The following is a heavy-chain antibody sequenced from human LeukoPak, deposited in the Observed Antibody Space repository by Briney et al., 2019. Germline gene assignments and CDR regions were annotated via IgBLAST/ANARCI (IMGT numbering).Heavy chain of an antibody. CDR2: IYYRGNT. V-gene: IGHV4-59*08. J-gene: IGHJ4*02. CDR1: SGSINNFY. CDR3: ARQTGSGLFILP. D-gene: IGHD3/OR15-3a*01. Sequence: SETLSLTCTVSSGSINNFYWSWIRQPPGKGLEWIGHIYYRGNTNYNPPLKSRVTISVDTSKNQFSLKLSSVTAADTAVYYCARQTGSGLFILPGGQGTLVTVSS.